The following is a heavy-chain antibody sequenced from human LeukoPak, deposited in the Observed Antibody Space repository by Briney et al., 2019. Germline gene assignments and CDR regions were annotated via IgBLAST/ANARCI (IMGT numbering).Heavy chain of an antibody. D-gene: IGHD2-8*01. CDR1: GFIFSDYG. J-gene: IGHJ4*02. CDR3: ARDGAAVILIERKFDY. Sequence: GGSLKLSCTASGFIFSDYGMHWVRQPPGKGLEWVAFISNNGSHIYYGDSVKGRFTISRDNAKNSLYLQMNSLRAEDTAVYYCARDGAAVILIERKFDYWGQGTLVTVSS. V-gene: IGHV3-30*03. CDR2: ISNNGSHI.